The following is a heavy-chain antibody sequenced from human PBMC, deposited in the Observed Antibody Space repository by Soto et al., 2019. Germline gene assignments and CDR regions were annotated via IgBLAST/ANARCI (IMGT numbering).Heavy chain of an antibody. CDR2: IYYSGST. CDR1: GGSISSGDYY. CDR3: ARRGPDNWFDP. J-gene: IGHJ5*02. Sequence: SETLSLTCTVSGGSISSGDYYWSWIRQPPGKGLEWIGYIYYSGSTYYNPSLKSRVTISVDTSKNQFSLKLSSVTAADTAVYYCARRGPDNWFDPWGQGTLVTVSS. V-gene: IGHV4-30-4*01. D-gene: IGHD5-12*01.